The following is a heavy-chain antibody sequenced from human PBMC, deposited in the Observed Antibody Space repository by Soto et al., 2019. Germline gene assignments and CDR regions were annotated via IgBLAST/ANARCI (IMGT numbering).Heavy chain of an antibody. Sequence: QVQLREWRPGLVKPSQTLSLKCSVSGGSISTGGLYWSWIRQHPRKGLEWIGGIYYSGSTYDNPALPSGVIISTEASTNQFSLKLTSVTAADTAVYYCAQALVFTGGDGFGIWGQGRLVTVSS. CDR3: AQALVFTGGDGFGI. V-gene: IGHV4-31*02. D-gene: IGHD1-1*01. J-gene: IGHJ3*02. CDR2: IYYSGST. CDR1: GGSISTGGLY.